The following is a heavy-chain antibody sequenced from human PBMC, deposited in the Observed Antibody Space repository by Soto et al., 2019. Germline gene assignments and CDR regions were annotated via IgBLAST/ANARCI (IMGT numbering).Heavy chain of an antibody. D-gene: IGHD4-17*01. CDR2: IYYSGST. Sequence: QVQLQESGPGLVKPSQTLSLTCTVSGGSISSGDYYCSWIRQPPGKGLEWIGYIYYSGSTYYNPSRKSRVTIAIATSKDQFALKLSSVTAADTAVYYCARGGGLVRDYVGCNWFDPWGQGTLVTVSS. J-gene: IGHJ5*02. CDR3: ARGGGLVRDYVGCNWFDP. V-gene: IGHV4-30-4*01. CDR1: GGSISSGDYY.